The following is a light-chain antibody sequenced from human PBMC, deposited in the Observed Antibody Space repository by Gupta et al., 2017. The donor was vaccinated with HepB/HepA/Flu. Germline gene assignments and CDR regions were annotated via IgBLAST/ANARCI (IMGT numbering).Light chain of an antibody. CDR3: QQSDSNPRT. V-gene: IGKV1-39*01. Sequence: QMTQSPSSLSASVGDRVTITCRASQSIINYLNWYQQKPGKAPKLLIDAASSLQSGVPSRFSGSGSGTDFTLTISRLQPEDFATYYCQQSDSNPRTFGQGTKVEIK. CDR1: QSIINY. CDR2: AAS. J-gene: IGKJ1*01.